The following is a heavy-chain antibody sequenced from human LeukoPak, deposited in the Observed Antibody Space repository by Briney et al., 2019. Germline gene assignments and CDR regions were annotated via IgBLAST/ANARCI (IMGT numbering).Heavy chain of an antibody. CDR2: ISGSGDST. CDR3: AKGGPGEVFDY. Sequence: GGSLRPSCAASGFTFNTHAMSWVRQAPGKGLEWVSAISGSGDSTYYTDSVKGRFTISRDNSKNTLYLQMDSLRAEDTALYYCAKGGPGEVFDYWGQGTLITVSS. D-gene: IGHD3-3*01. CDR1: GFTFNTHA. J-gene: IGHJ4*02. V-gene: IGHV3-23*01.